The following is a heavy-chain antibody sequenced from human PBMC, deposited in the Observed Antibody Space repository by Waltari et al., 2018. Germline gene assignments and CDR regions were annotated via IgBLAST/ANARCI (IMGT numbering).Heavy chain of an antibody. Sequence: EVLLVGSGGGLVPPGVSVRPSCAASGFPFSADWMHWVRQAPGKGLVWLSRIDSDASTTNYADSVKGRFTISRDNAKNTVYLEMNSLRADDTAVYYCVNGYYYNNMDVWGQGTTVSVAS. CDR2: IDSDASTT. V-gene: IGHV3-74*02. CDR1: GFPFSADW. CDR3: VNGYYYNNMDV. J-gene: IGHJ6*02.